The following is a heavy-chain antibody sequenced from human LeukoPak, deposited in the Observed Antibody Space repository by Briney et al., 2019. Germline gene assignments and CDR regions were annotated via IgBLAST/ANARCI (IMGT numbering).Heavy chain of an antibody. Sequence: GGTLRLSCAASGFTFSSYGMSWVRQAPGKGLEWVSAISGSGGSTYYADSVKGRFTISRDNSKNTLYLQMNSLRAEDTAVYYCAKDDSGWYEWGYYYYYMDVWGKGTTVTISS. D-gene: IGHD6-19*01. J-gene: IGHJ6*03. CDR1: GFTFSSYG. CDR3: AKDDSGWYEWGYYYYYMDV. V-gene: IGHV3-23*01. CDR2: ISGSGGST.